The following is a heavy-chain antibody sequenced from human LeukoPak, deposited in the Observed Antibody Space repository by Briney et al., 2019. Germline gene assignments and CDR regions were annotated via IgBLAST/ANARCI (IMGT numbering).Heavy chain of an antibody. CDR2: IYYSGST. CDR3: ARAAGGSRPHAFDI. J-gene: IGHJ3*02. V-gene: IGHV4-59*01. CDR1: GGSISGYY. D-gene: IGHD3-16*01. Sequence: SETLSLTCTVSGGSISGYYWSWIRQPPGKGLEWIGYIYYSGSTNYNPSLKSRVTISVDTSKNQFSLKLSSVTAADTAVYYCARAAGGSRPHAFDIWGQGTMVTVSS.